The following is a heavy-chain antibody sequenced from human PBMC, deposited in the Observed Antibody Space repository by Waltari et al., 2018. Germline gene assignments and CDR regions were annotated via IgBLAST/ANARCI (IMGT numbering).Heavy chain of an antibody. CDR1: GFTFGHYA. CDR2: ISWNSDTI. Sequence: EVQVVESGGDLVQPGRSLRLSCAASGFTFGHYAMHWVRQAPGKGLEWVSGISWNSDTIDDADSVKGRFTISRDNAKNYVSLQMNSLRNEDTALYYCAKAMGRGSFYGGFEQWGQGTLVTVS. V-gene: IGHV3-9*01. D-gene: IGHD3-16*01. J-gene: IGHJ4*02. CDR3: AKAMGRGSFYGGFEQ.